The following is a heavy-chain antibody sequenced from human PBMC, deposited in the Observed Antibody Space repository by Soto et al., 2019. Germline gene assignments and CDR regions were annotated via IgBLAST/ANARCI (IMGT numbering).Heavy chain of an antibody. Sequence: EVQLVESGGGLVKPGGSLRLSCAASGFPFSDNSMKWVRQAPGKGLEWVSSISSTSTYIFYADSVKGRFTISRDNAKNSLYLQMNSLRGEDTAVYYCARQRDGRERDYWGQGTLVTVSS. CDR3: ARQRDGRERDY. V-gene: IGHV3-21*01. J-gene: IGHJ4*02. D-gene: IGHD1-26*01. CDR2: ISSTSTYI. CDR1: GFPFSDNS.